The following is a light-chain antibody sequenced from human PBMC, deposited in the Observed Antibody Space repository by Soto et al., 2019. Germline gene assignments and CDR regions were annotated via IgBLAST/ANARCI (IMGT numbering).Light chain of an antibody. CDR3: AAWDDSLNGQVV. Sequence: QSVLTQPPSASGTPGLRVTISCSGSSSNIGTYTVNWYQQLPGTAPKLLIYSHNQRPSGVPDRFSASKSGTSASLAISGLQSEDEAYYYCAAWDDSLNGQVVFGGGTKLTVL. J-gene: IGLJ2*01. CDR2: SHN. CDR1: SSNIGTYT. V-gene: IGLV1-44*01.